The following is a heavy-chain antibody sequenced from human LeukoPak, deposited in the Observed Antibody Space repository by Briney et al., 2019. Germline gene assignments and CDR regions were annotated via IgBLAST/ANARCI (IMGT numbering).Heavy chain of an antibody. CDR2: INHDGSST. D-gene: IGHD3-22*01. CDR1: GFTFSTFW. CDR3: VRDWGYDSSGYWQKYFDS. V-gene: IGHV3-74*01. J-gene: IGHJ4*02. Sequence: GGSLRLSCATSGFTFSTFWMHWVRQAPGEGLVWVSRINHDGSSTNYADSVKGRFTISRDNAKNTLHLQMNSLRAEDTAVYYCVRDWGYDSSGYWQKYFDSWGQGTLVTVSS.